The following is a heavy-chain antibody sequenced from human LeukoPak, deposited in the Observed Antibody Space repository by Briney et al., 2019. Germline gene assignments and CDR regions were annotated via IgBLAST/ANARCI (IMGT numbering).Heavy chain of an antibody. CDR1: GYTFTSYG. J-gene: IGHJ4*02. V-gene: IGHV1-18*01. CDR2: ISAYNGNT. D-gene: IGHD4-17*01. Sequence: GASVKVSCKASGYTFTSYGISWVRQAPGQGLEWMGWISAYNGNTNYAQKLQGRVTMTTDTSTSTAYMELRSLRSDDTAVHYCARGDDYGDYGYYFDYWGQGTLVTVSS. CDR3: ARGDDYGDYGYYFDY.